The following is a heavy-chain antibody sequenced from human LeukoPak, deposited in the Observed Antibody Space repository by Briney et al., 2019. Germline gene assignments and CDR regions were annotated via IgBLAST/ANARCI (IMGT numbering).Heavy chain of an antibody. D-gene: IGHD2-15*01. CDR3: AKGSASSRPYYFVY. Sequence: GGSLRLSCAASGFTFSSYAMTWVRQAPGEGLEWVSAISPSGGDTYYADSVKGRFTISRDNSKNTLDLQMSSLRAEDTAVYYCAKGSASSRPYYFVYWGQGALVTVSS. CDR2: ISPSGGDT. J-gene: IGHJ4*02. CDR1: GFTFSSYA. V-gene: IGHV3-23*01.